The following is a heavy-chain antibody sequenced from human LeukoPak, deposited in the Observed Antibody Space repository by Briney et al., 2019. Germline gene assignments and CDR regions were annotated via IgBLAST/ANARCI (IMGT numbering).Heavy chain of an antibody. V-gene: IGHV4-31*03. CDR2: ISYSGST. D-gene: IGHD3-22*01. CDR1: GFSISSSDYY. J-gene: IGHJ3*02. Sequence: SQTLSLTCTVSGFSISSSDYYWSWIRQHPTKGLEWIGYISYSGSTYYNPSLKSRVTISVDTSKNHFSLRLSSVTAADTAVYYCARNFDSDKSLNIWGQGTM. CDR3: ARNFDSDKSLNI.